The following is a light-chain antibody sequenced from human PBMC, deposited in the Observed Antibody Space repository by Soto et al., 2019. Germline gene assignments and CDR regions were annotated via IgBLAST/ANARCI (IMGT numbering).Light chain of an antibody. V-gene: IGLV1-40*01. Sequence: QSVLTQPPSVSGAPWQRVTISCTGSSSNIGAGYDVHWYQQLPGTAPKLLIYGNSNRPSGVPDRFSGSKSGTSASLAITGLQAEDEADYYCQSYDSTLSGSGFGGGTKLTVL. CDR3: QSYDSTLSGSG. CDR2: GNS. CDR1: SSNIGAGYD. J-gene: IGLJ3*02.